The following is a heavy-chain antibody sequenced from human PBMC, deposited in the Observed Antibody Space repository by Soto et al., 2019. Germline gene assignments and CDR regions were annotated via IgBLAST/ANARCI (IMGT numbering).Heavy chain of an antibody. CDR3: AKSPAQYCSGGRCYLDY. V-gene: IGHV3-23*01. Sequence: EVQLLESGGGLVQPGGSLRLSCAASGFTFSSYAMSWVRQAPGKGLEWVSAISGSGGSTYYADSVKGRFTISRDNSKNTLYLQMNRLRAEDTAVYYCAKSPAQYCSGGRCYLDYWGQGTLVTVSS. J-gene: IGHJ4*02. CDR1: GFTFSSYA. D-gene: IGHD2-15*01. CDR2: ISGSGGST.